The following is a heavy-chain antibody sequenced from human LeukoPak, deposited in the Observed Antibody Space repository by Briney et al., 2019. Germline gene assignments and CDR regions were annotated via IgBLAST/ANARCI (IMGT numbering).Heavy chain of an antibody. CDR2: IYCSGST. CDR1: GGSISSYY. J-gene: IGHJ4*02. Sequence: PSETLSLTCTVSGGSISSYYWSWIRQPPGKGLEWIGYIYCSGSTNYNPSLRSRVTISVDTSKNQFSLKLSSVTAADTAVYYCARHRRTVIAAAGDFDYWGQGTLVTVSS. V-gene: IGHV4-59*08. CDR3: ARHRRTVIAAAGDFDY. D-gene: IGHD6-13*01.